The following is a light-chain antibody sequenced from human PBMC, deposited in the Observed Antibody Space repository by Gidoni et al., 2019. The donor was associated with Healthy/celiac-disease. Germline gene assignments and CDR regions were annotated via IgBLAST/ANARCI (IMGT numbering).Light chain of an antibody. V-gene: IGKV3-15*01. CDR1: QSVNSN. CDR3: QQYNNWPLPFT. CDR2: GAS. J-gene: IGKJ3*01. Sequence: EIVMTQSPATLSVSPGERATLSCRASQSVNSNLAWYQQKPGQAPRLLIYGASTRATGIPARFSGSGSGTEFTLTISSLQSEDFAVYYRQQYNNWPLPFTFGPGTKVDIK.